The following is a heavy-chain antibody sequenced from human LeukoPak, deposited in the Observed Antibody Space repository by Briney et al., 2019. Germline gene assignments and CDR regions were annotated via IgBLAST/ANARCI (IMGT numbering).Heavy chain of an antibody. CDR3: ASTPLGGYYYYYGMDV. J-gene: IGHJ6*02. Sequence: SETLSLTCTVSGGSISSYYWSWIRQPPGKGLEWIGYIYYSGSTNYNPSLKSRVTISVGTSKNQFSLKLSSVTAADTAVYYCASTPLGGYYYYYGMDVWGQGTTVTVSS. V-gene: IGHV4-59*08. CDR2: IYYSGST. CDR1: GGSISSYY. D-gene: IGHD3-16*01.